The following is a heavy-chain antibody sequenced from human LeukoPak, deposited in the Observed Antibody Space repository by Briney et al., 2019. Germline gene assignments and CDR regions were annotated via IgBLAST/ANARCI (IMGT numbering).Heavy chain of an antibody. CDR2: ISAYNGNT. CDR1: GYTFTSYG. D-gene: IGHD2-21*02. Sequence: ASVKVFCKASGYTFTSYGISWVRQAPGQGLEWMGWISAYNGNTNYAQKLQRRVTMTTDTSTSTAYMELRSLISDDTAVYYCARDDVVVTAIPPQPTPLNQDYWGQGTLVTVSS. CDR3: ARDDVVVTAIPPQPTPLNQDY. V-gene: IGHV1-18*01. J-gene: IGHJ4*02.